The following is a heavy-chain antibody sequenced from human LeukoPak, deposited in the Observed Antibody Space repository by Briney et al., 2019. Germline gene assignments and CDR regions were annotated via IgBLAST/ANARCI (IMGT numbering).Heavy chain of an antibody. CDR3: ARDHYYDTGAFEI. CDR2: ISAYTGDT. V-gene: IGHV1-18*01. D-gene: IGHD3-16*01. CDR1: GYSFTSYG. Sequence: ASVKVSCKASGYSFTSYGISWVRRAPGQGLEWVGWISAYTGDTKYGQKFQGRVTMTTDTSTSTGYMELRSLRSDDTAVFYCARDHYYDTGAFEIWGQGTMVTVSS. J-gene: IGHJ3*02.